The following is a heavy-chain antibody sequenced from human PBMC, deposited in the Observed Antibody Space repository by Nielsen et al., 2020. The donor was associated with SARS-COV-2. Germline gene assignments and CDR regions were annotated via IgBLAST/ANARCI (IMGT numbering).Heavy chain of an antibody. CDR1: GGSISSNTHY. D-gene: IGHD2-2*01. V-gene: IGHV4-39*07. Sequence: SETLSLTCTVSGGSISSNTHYWDWISQPPGKGLEWLGSVHYSENTHYNPSLKSRATISADTSKDQISLKLRSVTAADTAVYYCARLPAGTVSFDIWGQGTMVTVS. CDR2: VHYSENT. J-gene: IGHJ3*02. CDR3: ARLPAGTVSFDI.